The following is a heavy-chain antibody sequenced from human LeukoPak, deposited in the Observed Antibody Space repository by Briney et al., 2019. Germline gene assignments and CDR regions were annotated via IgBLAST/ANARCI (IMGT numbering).Heavy chain of an antibody. CDR3: ARGYSGYAPHDY. CDR1: GYTFTRYG. V-gene: IGHV1-18*01. J-gene: IGHJ4*02. D-gene: IGHD5-12*01. Sequence: ASVKVSCKASGYTFTRYGLSWVRQAPGQGLEWMGWISGYSGKTNYAQKLQDRVTMTTDTSTSTAYMELRSLRSDDTAVYYCARGYSGYAPHDYWGQGTLVTASS. CDR2: ISGYSGKT.